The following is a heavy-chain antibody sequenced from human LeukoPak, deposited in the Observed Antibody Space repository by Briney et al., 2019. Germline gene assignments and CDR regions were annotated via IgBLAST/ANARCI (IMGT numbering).Heavy chain of an antibody. CDR3: ARAVQVTTGGLFDY. CDR1: GYIFTNYA. V-gene: IGHV1-69*06. D-gene: IGHD4-17*01. CDR2: IIPIFDTA. Sequence: ASVKVSCKASGYIFTNYAISWVRQAPGQGLEWMGGIIPIFDTANYAQKFQGRVTITADKSTSTAYMELSSLRSEDTAVYYCARAVQVTTGGLFDYWGQGTLVTVSS. J-gene: IGHJ4*02.